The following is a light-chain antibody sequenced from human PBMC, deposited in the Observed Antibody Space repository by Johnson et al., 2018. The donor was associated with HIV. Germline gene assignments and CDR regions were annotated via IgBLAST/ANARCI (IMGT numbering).Light chain of an antibody. Sequence: QSVLTQPPSVSAAPGQKVTISCSGSSSNIGNNYVSWYQHLPGTALKLLIYDNNKRPSGIPDRFSGSRSGTSATLGITGLQTGDEADYYCGTWDSSLGASYVFGTGTKVTVL. V-gene: IGLV1-51*01. J-gene: IGLJ1*01. CDR2: DNN. CDR3: GTWDSSLGASYV. CDR1: SSNIGNNY.